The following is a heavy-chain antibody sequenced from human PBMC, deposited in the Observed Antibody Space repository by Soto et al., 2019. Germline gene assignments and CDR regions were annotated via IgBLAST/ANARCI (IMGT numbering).Heavy chain of an antibody. D-gene: IGHD4-17*01. CDR3: ACDYGDSYFQH. V-gene: IGHV3-33*01. Sequence: GGSLRLSCAATGFTFSSYGMHWVRQAPGKGLEWVAVIWYDGSNKYYADSVKGRFTISRDNSKNTLYLQMNSLRAEDTAVYYCACDYGDSYFQHWGQGTLVTVSS. CDR1: GFTFSSYG. J-gene: IGHJ1*01. CDR2: IWYDGSNK.